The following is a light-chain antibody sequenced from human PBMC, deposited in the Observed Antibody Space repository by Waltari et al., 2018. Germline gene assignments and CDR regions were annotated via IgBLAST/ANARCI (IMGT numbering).Light chain of an antibody. CDR3: QQYSSYPFT. J-gene: IGKJ3*01. CDR2: AAS. V-gene: IGKV1-16*02. Sequence: DIQMAPSPPSLSATVGERVSTTWRASQNINNYLAWFQQKPGKAPKSLIYAASSLQRGVPSKFSGSGSGTHFTLTITSLQPEDFATYYCQQYSSYPFTFGPGTKVEIK. CDR1: QNINNY.